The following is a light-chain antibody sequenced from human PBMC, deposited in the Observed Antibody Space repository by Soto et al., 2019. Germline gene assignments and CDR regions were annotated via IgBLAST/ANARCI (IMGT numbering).Light chain of an antibody. CDR3: QQYDNLPYT. Sequence: DIQMTQSPSSLSASVGDRVTITCQASSDISNYLNWYQQKPGKAPKLLIYDASNLGTGVPSRFSGSGAGTDFTFTISSLQPEDIATYYCQQYDNLPYTFGQGTKLEIK. V-gene: IGKV1-33*01. J-gene: IGKJ2*01. CDR2: DAS. CDR1: SDISNY.